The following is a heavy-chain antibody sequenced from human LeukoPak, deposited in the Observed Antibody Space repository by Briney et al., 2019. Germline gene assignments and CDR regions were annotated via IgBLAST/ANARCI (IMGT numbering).Heavy chain of an antibody. CDR3: ARRRGPGTTLRDWFDP. J-gene: IGHJ5*02. V-gene: IGHV4-39*01. CDR1: GGSISSSSYY. CDR2: IYYSGST. Sequence: PSETLSLTCTVSGGSISSSSYYWGWIRQPPGKGLEWIGSIYYSGSTYYNPSLKSRVTISVDTSKNQFSLKLSSVTAADPAVYYCARRRGPGTTLRDWFDPWGQGTLVTVSS. D-gene: IGHD1-7*01.